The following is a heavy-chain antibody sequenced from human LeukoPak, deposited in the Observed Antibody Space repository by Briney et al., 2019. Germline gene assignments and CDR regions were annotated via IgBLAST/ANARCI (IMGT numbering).Heavy chain of an antibody. D-gene: IGHD5-12*01. V-gene: IGHV3-9*01. CDR3: AKGLRGYSYANDY. CDR1: GFTFDDYA. CDR2: ISWNSGTI. Sequence: SLRLSCAVSGFTFDDYAMHWVRQGPGKGLDWVSSISWNSGTIGYADSVKGQFTISRDNAKNSLYLQMNSLRAEDTALYYCAKGLRGYSYANDYWGQGTLVTVSS. J-gene: IGHJ4*02.